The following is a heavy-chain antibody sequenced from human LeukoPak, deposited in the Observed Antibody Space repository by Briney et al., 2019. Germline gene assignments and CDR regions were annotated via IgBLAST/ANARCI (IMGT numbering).Heavy chain of an antibody. J-gene: IGHJ5*02. CDR2: INHSGST. CDR1: GGSFSGYY. CDR3: ARGRGFWSGYRQFDP. Sequence: PSETLSLTCAVYGGSFSGYYWSWIRQPPGKGLEWIGEINHSGSTNYNPSHKSRVTISVDTSKNQFSLKLSSVTAADTAVYYCARGRGFWSGYRQFDPWGQGTLVTVSS. V-gene: IGHV4-34*01. D-gene: IGHD3-3*01.